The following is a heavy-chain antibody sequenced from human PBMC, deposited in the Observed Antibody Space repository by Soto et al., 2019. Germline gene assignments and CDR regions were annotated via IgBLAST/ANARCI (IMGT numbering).Heavy chain of an antibody. CDR1: GGSCGGYD. Sequence: SETLCVTCGVEGGSCGGYDWSWIRQPPGKGLEWIGEINHSGSTNYNPSLKSRVTISVDTSKNQFSLKLTSVTAADTTVYYCERDKITGLFDYWGQGTLVTVSS. D-gene: IGHD2-8*02. CDR2: INHSGST. J-gene: IGHJ4*02. V-gene: IGHV4-34*01. CDR3: ERDKITGLFDY.